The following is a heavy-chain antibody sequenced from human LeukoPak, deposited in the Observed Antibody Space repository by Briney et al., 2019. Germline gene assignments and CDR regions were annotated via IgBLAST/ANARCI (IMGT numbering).Heavy chain of an antibody. J-gene: IGHJ4*02. V-gene: IGHV3-33*01. Sequence: GGSLRLSCAASGFTFSSYGMHWVRQAPGKGLEWVAVIWYDGSNKYYADSVKGRFTISRDNSKNTLYVQMNSLRAEDTAVYYCAADIFSLFDYWGQGTLVTVSS. D-gene: IGHD3-9*01. CDR2: IWYDGSNK. CDR1: GFTFSSYG. CDR3: AADIFSLFDY.